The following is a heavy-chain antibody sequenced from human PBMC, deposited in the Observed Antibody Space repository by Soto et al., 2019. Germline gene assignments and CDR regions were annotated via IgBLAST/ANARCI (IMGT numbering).Heavy chain of an antibody. D-gene: IGHD2-21*02. CDR3: ARVRGNSVYFDY. J-gene: IGHJ4*02. CDR1: GGSITSSSYY. Sequence: SETLSLTCTVSGGSITSSSYYWGWIRQPPGKGLEWIGSIYYSGSTYYNPSLKSRVTISVDTSKNQFSLKLSSVTAADTAVYYCARVRGNSVYFDYWGQGNLVTVSS. CDR2: IYYSGST. V-gene: IGHV4-39*01.